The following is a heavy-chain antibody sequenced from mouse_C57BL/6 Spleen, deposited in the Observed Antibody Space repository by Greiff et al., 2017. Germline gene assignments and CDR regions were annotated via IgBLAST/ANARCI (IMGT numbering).Heavy chain of an antibody. CDR3: ARWLLLFDY. V-gene: IGHV1-59*01. D-gene: IGHD2-3*01. J-gene: IGHJ2*01. Sequence: QVQLQQPGAELVRPGTSVKLSCKASGYTFTSYWMHWVKQRPGQGLEWIGVIDPSDSYTNYNQKFKGKATLTVDTSSSTAYMQLSSLTSEDSAVYYCARWLLLFDYWGQGTTLTVSS. CDR2: IDPSDSYT. CDR1: GYTFTSYW.